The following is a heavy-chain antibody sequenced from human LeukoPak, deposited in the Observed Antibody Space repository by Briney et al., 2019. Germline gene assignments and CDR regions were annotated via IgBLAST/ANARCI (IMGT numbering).Heavy chain of an antibody. CDR3: ARGYCSSTSCYYYYGMDV. CDR1: GGSVSSGSYY. D-gene: IGHD2-2*01. Sequence: SETLSLTCTVSGGSVSSGSYYWSWIRQPPGKGLEWIGYIYYSGSTNYNPSLKSRVTISVDTSKNQFSLKLSSVTAADTAVYYCARGYCSSTSCYYYYGMDVWGKGTTVTVSS. J-gene: IGHJ6*04. V-gene: IGHV4-61*01. CDR2: IYYSGST.